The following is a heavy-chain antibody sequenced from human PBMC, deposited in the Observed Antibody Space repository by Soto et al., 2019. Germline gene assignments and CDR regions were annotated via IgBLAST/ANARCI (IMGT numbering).Heavy chain of an antibody. CDR2: IIPIFGTA. J-gene: IGHJ6*02. V-gene: IGHV1-69*13. CDR1: GGTFSSYA. CDR3: ARDGYAHIDYYYYYGMDV. D-gene: IGHD5-12*01. Sequence: ASEKVSCKASGGTFSSYAISWVRQAPGQGLEWMGGIIPIFGTANYAQKFQGRVTITADESTSTAYMELSSLRSEDTAVYYCARDGYAHIDYYYYYGMDVWGQGTTVTVSS.